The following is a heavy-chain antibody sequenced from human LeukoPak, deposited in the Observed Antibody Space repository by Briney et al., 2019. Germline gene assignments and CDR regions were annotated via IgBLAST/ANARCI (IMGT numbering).Heavy chain of an antibody. CDR1: GFAFSSYS. CDR3: ARKSGSSGYPLDY. CDR2: ITSSSSAI. D-gene: IGHD3-22*01. Sequence: QPGGSLRLSCAASGFAFSSYSMNWVRQAPGKGLEWVSYITSSSSAIYYADSVKGRFTISRDNAKNSLYLQMNSLRAEDTAVYYCARKSGSSGYPLDYWGQGTVVTVSS. V-gene: IGHV3-48*01. J-gene: IGHJ4*02.